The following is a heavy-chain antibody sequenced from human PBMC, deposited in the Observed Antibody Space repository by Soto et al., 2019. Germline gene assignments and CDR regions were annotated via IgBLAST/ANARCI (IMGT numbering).Heavy chain of an antibody. V-gene: IGHV4-59*01. CDR1: GGSISGSY. CDR3: ARSVAVPGAHIDY. CDR2: VYYTGST. Sequence: QVQLQESGPGLVKPSETLSLTCSVSGGSISGSYWSWIRQSPGKGLEWLGYVYYTGSTNYSPPLRSRVSISVDTSKNEFSLRLSSVTAADTAVYFCARSVAVPGAHIDYWGQGTQVTVSS. J-gene: IGHJ4*02. D-gene: IGHD6-19*01.